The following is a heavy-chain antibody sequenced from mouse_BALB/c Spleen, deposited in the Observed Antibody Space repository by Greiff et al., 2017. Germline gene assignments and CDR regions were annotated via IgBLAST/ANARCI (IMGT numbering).Heavy chain of an antibody. V-gene: IGHV5-17*02. CDR1: GFTFSSFG. CDR3: ARGGGPPFAY. J-gene: IGHJ3*01. CDR2: ISSGSSTI. Sequence: EVKLQESGGGLVQPGGSRKLSCAASGFTFSSFGMHWVRQAPEKGLEWVAYISSGSSTIYYAETVKGRFTISSDNPKNTLFLQMTSLRSEDTAMYYCARGGGPPFAYWGQGTLVTVSA.